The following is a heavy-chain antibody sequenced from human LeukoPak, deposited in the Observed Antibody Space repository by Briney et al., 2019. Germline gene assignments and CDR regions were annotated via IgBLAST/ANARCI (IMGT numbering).Heavy chain of an antibody. CDR2: ISTYNGNT. J-gene: IGHJ4*02. CDR3: GYNSIGCAIDY. Sequence: GASVKVSCKASGYTFTSFGISWVRQAPGQGLEWMGWISTYNGNTNYAQKFQGRVTMTTDTSTSTAYMELRSLRSDDTAVYYCGYNSIGCAIDYWGQGTLVTVSS. V-gene: IGHV1-18*01. CDR1: GYTFTSFG. D-gene: IGHD3-22*01.